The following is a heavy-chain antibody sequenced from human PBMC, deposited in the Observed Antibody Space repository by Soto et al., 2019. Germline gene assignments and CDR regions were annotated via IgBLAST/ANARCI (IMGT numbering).Heavy chain of an antibody. V-gene: IGHV4-59*01. CDR2: IYYSGST. Sequence: SETLSLTCTVSGGSISSYYWSWIRQPPGKGLEWIGYIYYSGSTNYNPSLKSRVTISVDTSKNQLSLKLSSVTAADTAVYYCASSIIAAAGFYYYGMDVWGRGTTVTVSS. D-gene: IGHD6-13*01. CDR1: GGSISSYY. J-gene: IGHJ6*02. CDR3: ASSIIAAAGFYYYGMDV.